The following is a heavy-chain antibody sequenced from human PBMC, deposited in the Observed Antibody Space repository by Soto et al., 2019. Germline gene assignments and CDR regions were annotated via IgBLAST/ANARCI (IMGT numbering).Heavy chain of an antibody. CDR3: ARGILGYCISTSCREYFQH. D-gene: IGHD2-2*01. CDR1: GGTFSSYA. CDR2: IIPIFGTA. J-gene: IGHJ1*01. Sequence: QVQLVQSGAEVKKPGSSVKVSCKASGGTFSSYAISWVRQAPGQGLEWMGGIIPIFGTANYAQKFQGRVTITADESTSTAYMELSSLRSEDTAVYYCARGILGYCISTSCREYFQHWGQGTLVTVSS. V-gene: IGHV1-69*12.